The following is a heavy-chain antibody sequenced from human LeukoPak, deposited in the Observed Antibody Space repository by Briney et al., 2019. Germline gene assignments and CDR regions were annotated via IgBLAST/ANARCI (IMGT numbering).Heavy chain of an antibody. Sequence: GRSLRLSCAASGFTFDDYGMSWVRQAPGKGLEWVSGINWNGGSTGYADSVKGRFTISRDNAKNSLYLQMNSLRAEDTALYYCARIVDFWSTTDVWGKGTTVTVSS. V-gene: IGHV3-20*04. D-gene: IGHD3-3*01. CDR2: INWNGGST. CDR1: GFTFDDYG. J-gene: IGHJ6*04. CDR3: ARIVDFWSTTDV.